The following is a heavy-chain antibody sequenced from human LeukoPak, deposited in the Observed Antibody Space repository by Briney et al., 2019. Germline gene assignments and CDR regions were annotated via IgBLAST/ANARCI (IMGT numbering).Heavy chain of an antibody. CDR2: ICAYNGNT. V-gene: IGHV1-18*01. CDR3: ARDLITIFGVVITRYGMDV. D-gene: IGHD3-3*01. CDR1: GYTFTSYG. Sequence: DSVKVSCKASGYTFTSYGISWVRQAPGQGVERMGWICAYNGNTNYAQKLQGRVTMTTDTSTSTAYMELRSLRSDDTAVYYCARDLITIFGVVITRYGMDVWGQGTTVTVFS. J-gene: IGHJ6*02.